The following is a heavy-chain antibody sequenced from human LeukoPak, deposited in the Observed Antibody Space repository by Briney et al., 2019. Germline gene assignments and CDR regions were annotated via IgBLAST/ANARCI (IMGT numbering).Heavy chain of an antibody. CDR3: ARILPIAAAGGAVDY. CDR2: IFSDDEK. Sequence: SGPTLVNPTETLTLTCTVSGFSLTNDGMGVSWIRQPPGKALEWLADIFSDDEKSYSTFLKSRLTVSEDASKNQVVLTMTNMDPVDTATYYCARILPIAAAGGAVDYWGQGTLVTVSS. J-gene: IGHJ4*02. D-gene: IGHD6-13*01. V-gene: IGHV2-26*01. CDR1: GFSLTNDGMG.